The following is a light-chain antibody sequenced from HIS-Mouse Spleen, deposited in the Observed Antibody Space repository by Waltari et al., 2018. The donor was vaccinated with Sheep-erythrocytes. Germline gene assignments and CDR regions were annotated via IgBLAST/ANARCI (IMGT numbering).Light chain of an antibody. Sequence: SYVLTQPPSVSVAPGQTARITCGGNNIGSKSVHWYQQKPGQAPVLVVYDDSDRPSGVPDRFSGSKSGNTASLTISGLQAEDEADYYCCSYAGSYNHVFATGTKVTVL. CDR2: DDS. V-gene: IGLV3-21*02. CDR1: NIGSKS. J-gene: IGLJ1*01. CDR3: CSYAGSYNHV.